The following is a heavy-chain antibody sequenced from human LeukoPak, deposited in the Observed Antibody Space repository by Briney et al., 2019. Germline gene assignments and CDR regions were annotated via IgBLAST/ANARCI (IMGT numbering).Heavy chain of an antibody. J-gene: IGHJ5*02. V-gene: IGHV4-59*01. CDR3: ARHHSIEAAGNNWLDP. Sequence: SESLSLTCTVSGGSSNTFYWSWIRQPPGKGLEWIGYIFYRGSTNYNPSLKSRVTISVDTSKNQFSLRLTSVTAADTAVYYCARHHSIEAAGNNWLDPWGQGTLVTVSS. CDR1: GGSSNTFY. D-gene: IGHD6-13*01. CDR2: IFYRGST.